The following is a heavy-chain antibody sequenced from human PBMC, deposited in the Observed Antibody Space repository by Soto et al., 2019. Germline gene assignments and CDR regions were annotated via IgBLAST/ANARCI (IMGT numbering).Heavy chain of an antibody. CDR1: GGSINNNDHY. V-gene: IGHV4-39*01. CDR3: ARRDIWYYDRSGYSPFDH. Sequence: KTSETLSLTCTVSGGSINNNDHYWGWVRQPPGRGLEWVGNIDYSGSTYYKPSLKSRVTISVDTSKNQFSLKLSSVTAADTAVYYCARRDIWYYDRSGYSPFDHWGQGTLVTVYS. J-gene: IGHJ4*02. CDR2: IDYSGST. D-gene: IGHD3-22*01.